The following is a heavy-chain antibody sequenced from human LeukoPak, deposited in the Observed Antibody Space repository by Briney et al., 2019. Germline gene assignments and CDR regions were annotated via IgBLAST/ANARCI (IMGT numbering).Heavy chain of an antibody. CDR3: ARDAIAVAGTGMDY. CDR2: MNPNSGNT. D-gene: IGHD6-19*01. Sequence: ASVKVSCKASGYTFTSYDINWVRQATGQGLEWMGWMNPNSGNTGYAQKFQGRVTMTTDTSTSTAYMELRSLRSDDTAVYYCARDAIAVAGTGMDYWGQGTLVTVSS. CDR1: GYTFTSYD. V-gene: IGHV1-8*01. J-gene: IGHJ4*02.